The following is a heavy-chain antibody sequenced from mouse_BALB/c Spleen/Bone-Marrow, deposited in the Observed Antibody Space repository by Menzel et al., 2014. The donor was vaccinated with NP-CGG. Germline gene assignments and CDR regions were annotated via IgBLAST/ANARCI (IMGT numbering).Heavy chain of an antibody. CDR3: ASTYYGNAFAY. D-gene: IGHD2-10*01. CDR2: ISNGGGST. J-gene: IGHJ3*01. CDR1: GFTFSDYY. Sequence: EANVVESGGGLVQPGGSLNLSCATSGFTFSDYYMYWVRQTPEKRLEWVAYISNGGGSTYYPDTVKGRFTISRDNAKNTLYLQMSRLKSEDPAMYYCASTYYGNAFAYWGQGILVTVSA. V-gene: IGHV5-12*02.